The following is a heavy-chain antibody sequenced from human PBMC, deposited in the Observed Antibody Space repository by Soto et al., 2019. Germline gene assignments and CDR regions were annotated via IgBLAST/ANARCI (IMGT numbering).Heavy chain of an antibody. Sequence: DVQLVESGGGLVQPGGSLRLSCAASDFDLSAYWIHWVGQGPGKGLEWVSRITSDGSVTSYADSVKGRFTVSRDKAKHSIDPEMSSLRAEDTAVYYCADFVVETAGEYWGQGAQVTVSS. D-gene: IGHD2-21*02. CDR2: ITSDGSVT. J-gene: IGHJ4*02. CDR3: ADFVVETAGEY. CDR1: DFDLSAYW. V-gene: IGHV3-74*01.